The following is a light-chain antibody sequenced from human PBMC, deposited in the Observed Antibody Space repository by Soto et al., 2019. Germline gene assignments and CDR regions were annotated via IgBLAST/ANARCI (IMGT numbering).Light chain of an antibody. J-gene: IGKJ3*01. CDR1: QSISAY. V-gene: IGKV1-39*01. Sequence: DIQMTQSPSSMSASVGDRVTITCRASQSISAYLNWYQQKPGKAPKLLIYAASSLQSGVPSRFSGSGSGTDFTLTISSLPPEDFATYYCQESYSTPSVTFGPGTKVDIK. CDR3: QESYSTPSVT. CDR2: AAS.